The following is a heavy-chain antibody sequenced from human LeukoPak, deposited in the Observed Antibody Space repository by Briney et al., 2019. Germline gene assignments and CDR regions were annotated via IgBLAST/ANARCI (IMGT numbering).Heavy chain of an antibody. CDR3: ARDQGYSGAFDI. Sequence: GGSLRLSCAASGFTFSSYGMHWVRQAPGKGLEWVAVIWYDGSNKYYADSVKGRFTISRDNAKNSLYLQMNSLRAEDTAVYYCARDQGYSGAFDIWGQGTMVTVSS. V-gene: IGHV3-33*01. CDR1: GFTFSSYG. CDR2: IWYDGSNK. J-gene: IGHJ3*02. D-gene: IGHD1-26*01.